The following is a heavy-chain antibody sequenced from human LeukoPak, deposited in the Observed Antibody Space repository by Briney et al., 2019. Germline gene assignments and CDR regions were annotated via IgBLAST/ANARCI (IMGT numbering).Heavy chain of an antibody. D-gene: IGHD4-17*01. CDR2: IYYSGST. V-gene: IGHV4-39*01. CDR1: GGSISSSSYY. J-gene: IGHJ4*02. Sequence: SETLSLTCTVSGGSISSSSYYWGWIRQPPGKGLEWIGSIYYSGSTYYNPSLKSRVTISVDTSKNQFSLKLSSVTAADTAVYYCARRPDYAGLDYWGQGTLVTVSS. CDR3: ARRPDYAGLDY.